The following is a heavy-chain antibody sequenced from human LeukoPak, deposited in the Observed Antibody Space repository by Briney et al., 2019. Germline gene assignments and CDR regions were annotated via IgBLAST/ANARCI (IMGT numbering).Heavy chain of an antibody. D-gene: IGHD3-22*01. J-gene: IGHJ5*02. CDR2: FDPEDGET. CDR3: ARNYYDSSGYYYEGNWFDP. Sequence: ASVKVSCKVSGYTLTELSMHWVRQAPGKGLEWMGGFDPEDGETIYAQKFQGRVTMTEDTSTDTAYMELSSLRSEDTAVYYCARNYYDSSGYYYEGNWFDPWGQGTLVTVSS. V-gene: IGHV1-24*01. CDR1: GYTLTELS.